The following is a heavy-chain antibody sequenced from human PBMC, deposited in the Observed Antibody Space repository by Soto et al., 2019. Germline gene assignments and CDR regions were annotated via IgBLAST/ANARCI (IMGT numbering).Heavy chain of an antibody. CDR2: ISYDGGER. CDR3: ARDLPLYCRGDCNFDF. D-gene: IGHD2-21*02. Sequence: QVQLVESGGGVVQSGGSLRLSCGGSGFIFSRYGMHWVRQAPGKGLERVTGISYDGGERFYADSVKGRFTISRDNSKNRLDLQMSSLRPEDTAVYYCARDLPLYCRGDCNFDFWGQGTLVTVSS. J-gene: IGHJ4*02. CDR1: GFIFSRYG. V-gene: IGHV3-30*03.